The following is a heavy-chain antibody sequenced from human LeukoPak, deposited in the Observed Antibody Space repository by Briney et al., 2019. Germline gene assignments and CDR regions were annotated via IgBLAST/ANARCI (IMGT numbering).Heavy chain of an antibody. D-gene: IGHD2-15*01. Sequence: GRSLRLSCAASGFTFSRYAMHWVRQAPGKGLEWLAFISYGGSNKYYADSVKGRFTISRDNSKNSLFLQMNSLRAEDTAIYYCTTDTWYSAGHWGQGTLVTVSS. CDR3: TTDTWYSAGH. CDR2: ISYGGSNK. CDR1: GFTFSRYA. V-gene: IGHV3-30*04. J-gene: IGHJ4*02.